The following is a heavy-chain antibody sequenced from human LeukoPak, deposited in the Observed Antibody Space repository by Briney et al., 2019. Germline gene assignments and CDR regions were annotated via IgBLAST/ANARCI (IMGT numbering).Heavy chain of an antibody. CDR2: INHSGST. CDR3: ARAKGSIVVVSAAITAFDI. J-gene: IGHJ3*02. D-gene: IGHD2-2*02. Sequence: SETLSLTCTVSGGSISSGSYYWSWIRQPPGKGLEWIGEINHSGSTNYNPSLKSRVTISVDTSKNQFSLKLSSVTAADTAVYYCARAKGSIVVVSAAITAFDIWGQGTMVTVSS. V-gene: IGHV4-39*07. CDR1: GGSISSGSYY.